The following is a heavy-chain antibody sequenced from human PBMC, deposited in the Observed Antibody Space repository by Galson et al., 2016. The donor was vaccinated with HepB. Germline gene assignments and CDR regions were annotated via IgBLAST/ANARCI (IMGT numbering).Heavy chain of an antibody. CDR2: INPSGGTT. J-gene: IGHJ6*02. V-gene: IGHV1-46*01. Sequence: SVKVSCKASGYTFTSYYLHWVRQAPGQGLEWMGLINPSGGTTDYAQKFQGRVTMTRDTSTSTVYMELSSLRSDDTAVYYCAREMGPEASLLWFEGTYYYYGLDVWGQGTTVTVSS. D-gene: IGHD3-10*01. CDR3: AREMGPEASLLWFEGTYYYYGLDV. CDR1: GYTFTSYY.